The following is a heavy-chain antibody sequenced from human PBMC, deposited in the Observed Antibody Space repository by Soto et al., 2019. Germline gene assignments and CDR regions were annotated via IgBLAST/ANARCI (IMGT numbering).Heavy chain of an antibody. D-gene: IGHD3-22*01. V-gene: IGHV3-33*01. CDR1: GFTFSTYG. CDR3: ARDLGYYDSSGH. Sequence: GGSLRLSCAASGFTFSTYGMHWVRQAPGKGLEWVAVIWYDGSNKYYADSVKGRFTISRDNSKNTLYLQMNSLRAEDTAVYYGARDLGYYDSSGHWGQGTLVTVS. J-gene: IGHJ4*02. CDR2: IWYDGSNK.